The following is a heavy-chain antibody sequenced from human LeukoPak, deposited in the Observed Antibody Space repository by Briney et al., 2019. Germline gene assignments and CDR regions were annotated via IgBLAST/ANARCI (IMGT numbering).Heavy chain of an antibody. J-gene: IGHJ4*02. CDR1: GGSISNYY. Sequence: SETLSLTCTVSGGSISNYYWTWIRQTPGKGLEWIGYIYSNGNTKYNPSLMSRVTISVDTSKNQFSLKLSSVTAADTAVYYCARDFGEWLILDYWGQGTLVTVSS. CDR2: IYSNGNT. D-gene: IGHD3-10*01. CDR3: ARDFGEWLILDY. V-gene: IGHV4-59*12.